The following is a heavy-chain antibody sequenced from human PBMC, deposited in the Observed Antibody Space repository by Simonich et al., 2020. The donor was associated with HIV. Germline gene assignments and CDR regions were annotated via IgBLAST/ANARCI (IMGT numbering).Heavy chain of an antibody. CDR2: VDHEQDET. J-gene: IGHJ4*02. CDR1: GYTFTDYY. Sequence: EVQLVQSGAEVKKPGATVKISCRVFGYTFTDYYIHWVQQVPGKGLEWIVLVDHEQDETIYAEKFQGSLTITADTSPDIAYMELSSLRSEDTAVYYCATVGLRDGYNYYWGQGTLITVSS. V-gene: IGHV1-69-2*01. D-gene: IGHD1-1*01. CDR3: ATVGLRDGYNYY.